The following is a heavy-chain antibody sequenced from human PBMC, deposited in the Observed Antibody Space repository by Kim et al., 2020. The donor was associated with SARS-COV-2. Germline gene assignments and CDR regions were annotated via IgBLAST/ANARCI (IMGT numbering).Heavy chain of an antibody. Sequence: YADSVKGRFTISRDNSKNTLYLQMNSLRAEDTAVYYCAKDKYYDGDAFDIWGQGTMVTVSS. D-gene: IGHD3-22*01. V-gene: IGHV3-23*01. J-gene: IGHJ3*02. CDR3: AKDKYYDGDAFDI.